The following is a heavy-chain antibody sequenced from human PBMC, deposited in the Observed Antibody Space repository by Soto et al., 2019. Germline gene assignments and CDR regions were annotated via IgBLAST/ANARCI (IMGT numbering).Heavy chain of an antibody. CDR3: AHRGYMYGNWDHGYFDY. J-gene: IGHJ4*02. CDR2: IDWDDDK. Sequence: SGPTLVNPTQTLTLTCTFSGFSLNTSGLCVSWIRQPPGKALEWLARIDWDDDKYYSTSLKNRLTITMDTSKNQVVLTMAYMDPVDTATYFCAHRGYMYGNWDHGYFDYWGQGILVTVSS. D-gene: IGHD5-18*01. V-gene: IGHV2-70*12. CDR1: GFSLNTSGLC.